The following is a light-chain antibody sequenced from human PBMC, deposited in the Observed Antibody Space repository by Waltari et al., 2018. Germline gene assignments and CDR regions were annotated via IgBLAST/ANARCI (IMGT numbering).Light chain of an antibody. CDR1: SSNVGKNY. CDR3: GTWDGSLTAGI. CDR2: DDN. J-gene: IGLJ2*01. V-gene: IGLV1-51*01. Sequence: QSMLTQPPSVSAAPGQKVPISCSGSSSNVGKNYVSWYQQFPGTAPKLLIYDDNKRPSGIPDLFYGSKSGTSATLGITGLQPGDEADYYCGTWDGSLTAGIFGGGTKLTVL.